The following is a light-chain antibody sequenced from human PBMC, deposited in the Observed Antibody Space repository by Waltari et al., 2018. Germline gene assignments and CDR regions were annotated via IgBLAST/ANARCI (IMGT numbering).Light chain of an antibody. V-gene: IGLV2-8*01. CDR2: EVS. CDR3: SSYAGSNNVV. CDR1: SSHVGRYNY. Sequence: QSALTQPPSASGSPAQSVTISCTGTSSHVGRYNYVSWYQQHPGKAPKLMIYEVSKRPSGVPARLSGSKSGNTASLTVSGLQAEDEADYYCSSYAGSNNVVFGGGTKLTVL. J-gene: IGLJ2*01.